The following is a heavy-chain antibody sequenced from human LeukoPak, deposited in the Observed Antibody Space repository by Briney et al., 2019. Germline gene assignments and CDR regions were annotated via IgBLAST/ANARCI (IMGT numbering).Heavy chain of an antibody. D-gene: IGHD6-19*01. V-gene: IGHV3-23*01. CDR2: ISGGGGSS. Sequence: GGSLRLSCAASGFTFSSYAMSWVRRAPGKGLEWVSAISGGGGSSYYADSVKGQFIISRDNSKNTLYLQMNSLRAEDTAVYYCARDNLSGGWNPYYYYGMDVWGQGTTVTVSS. CDR3: ARDNLSGGWNPYYYYGMDV. CDR1: GFTFSSYA. J-gene: IGHJ6*02.